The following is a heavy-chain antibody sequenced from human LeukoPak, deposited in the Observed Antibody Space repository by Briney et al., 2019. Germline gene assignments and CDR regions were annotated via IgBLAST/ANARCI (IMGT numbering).Heavy chain of an antibody. V-gene: IGHV3-21*01. D-gene: IGHD2-15*01. Sequence: AGGSLRLSCAASGFTFSSYSMNWVRQAPGKGLEWVSSISSSSSYIYYADSVKGRFTISRDNAKNSLYLQMNSLRAEDTAVYYCASGGGYCSGGSCLVPKGWPPTGYWGQGTLVTVSS. CDR1: GFTFSSYS. J-gene: IGHJ4*02. CDR2: ISSSSSYI. CDR3: ASGGGYCSGGSCLVPKGWPPTGY.